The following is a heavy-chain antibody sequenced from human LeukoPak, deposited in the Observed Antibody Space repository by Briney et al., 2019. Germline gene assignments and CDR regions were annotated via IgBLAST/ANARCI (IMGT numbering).Heavy chain of an antibody. D-gene: IGHD3-22*01. CDR3: ARGEEDTYYYDSSGYLDAFDI. Sequence: GASVKVSCKASGYTFTSYGISWVRQAPGQGLEWMGWISAYNGNTNYAQKFQGRVTITADKSTSTAYMELSSLRSEDTAVYYCARGEEDTYYYDSSGYLDAFDIWGQGTMVTVSS. J-gene: IGHJ3*02. CDR1: GYTFTSYG. V-gene: IGHV1-18*01. CDR2: ISAYNGNT.